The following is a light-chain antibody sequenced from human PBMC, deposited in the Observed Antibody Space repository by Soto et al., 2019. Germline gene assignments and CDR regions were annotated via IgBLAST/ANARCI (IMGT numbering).Light chain of an antibody. CDR3: QQLHGYPIT. J-gene: IGKJ5*01. V-gene: IGKV1-9*01. Sequence: IQLTQSPSSLSASVGDRVTITCRASQGITTNLAWYQQKPGKAPKLLIYAASTLQSGVPSRFSGSGSETDFILTISSLQPEDFATYYCQQLHGYPITFGQGTRLEIK. CDR1: QGITTN. CDR2: AAS.